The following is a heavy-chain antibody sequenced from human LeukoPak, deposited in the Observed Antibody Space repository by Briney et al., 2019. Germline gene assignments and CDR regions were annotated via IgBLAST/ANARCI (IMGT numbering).Heavy chain of an antibody. Sequence: SGGSLRLSCAASGFTFSSYGMHWVRQAPGKGLVWVAVIWYDGSNKYYADSVKGRFTISRDNSKNTLYLQMNSLRAEDTAVYYCARDRPLGVYCSSTSCYDSWFDPWGQGTLVTVSS. V-gene: IGHV3-33*01. J-gene: IGHJ5*02. CDR3: ARDRPLGVYCSSTSCYDSWFDP. CDR1: GFTFSSYG. D-gene: IGHD2-2*01. CDR2: IWYDGSNK.